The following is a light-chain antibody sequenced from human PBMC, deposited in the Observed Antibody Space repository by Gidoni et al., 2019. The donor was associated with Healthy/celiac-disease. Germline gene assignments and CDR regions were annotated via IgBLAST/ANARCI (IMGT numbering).Light chain of an antibody. Sequence: EIVLTPSPGTLSLSPGERATLSCRASQSVSSSYLAWYQQKPGQAPRLLIYGASSRATGIPDRFSGSGSGTDFTLTISRLEPEDFAVYYCQQYGRGTFGQGTKVEIK. J-gene: IGKJ1*01. CDR1: QSVSSSY. CDR2: GAS. V-gene: IGKV3-20*01. CDR3: QQYGRGT.